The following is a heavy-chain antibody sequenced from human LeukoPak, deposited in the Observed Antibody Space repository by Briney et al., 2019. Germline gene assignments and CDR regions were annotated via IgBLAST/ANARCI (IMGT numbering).Heavy chain of an antibody. D-gene: IGHD4-23*01. V-gene: IGHV3-33*01. CDR3: ARGQSVGWELGVCDY. J-gene: IGHJ4*02. CDR2: IGYDGSNE. Sequence: PGGSLRLSRAASGFSFSSYAMHWVRQAPGKGLEWVALIGYDGSNEAYAHSVRGRFTISRDNSGNALHLQMNGLRVEDTAVYYCARGQSVGWELGVCDYWGQGTLVTVSS. CDR1: GFSFSSYA.